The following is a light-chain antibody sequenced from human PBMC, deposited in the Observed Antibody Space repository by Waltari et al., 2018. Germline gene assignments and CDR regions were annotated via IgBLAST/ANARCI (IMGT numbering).Light chain of an antibody. Sequence: QFVLTQPPSVSGAPGHRVTISCTGSSSNIGAAYDVHWYKQLPGAAPQAVISRKNKRPSGVPDRFSGSNSGTSASLVITGLQAEDEADYYCQSYDSTLGAWVFGGGTRVTVL. CDR1: SSNIGAAYD. V-gene: IGLV1-40*01. CDR3: QSYDSTLGAWV. J-gene: IGLJ3*02. CDR2: RKN.